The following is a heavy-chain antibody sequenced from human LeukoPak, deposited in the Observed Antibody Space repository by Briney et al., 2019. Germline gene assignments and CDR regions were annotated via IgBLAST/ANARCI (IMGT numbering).Heavy chain of an antibody. CDR1: GGSLSSGSYY. V-gene: IGHV4-61*01. CDR3: ASDYGDYVFDY. J-gene: IGHJ4*02. CDR2: IYYSGST. D-gene: IGHD4-17*01. Sequence: SETLSLTCTVSGGSLSSGSYYWSWIRQPPGKGLDWIGYIYYSGSTNYNPSLKSRVTISVDSSKNRFSLKLSSVTAADTAVYYCASDYGDYVFDYWGQGTLVTVSS.